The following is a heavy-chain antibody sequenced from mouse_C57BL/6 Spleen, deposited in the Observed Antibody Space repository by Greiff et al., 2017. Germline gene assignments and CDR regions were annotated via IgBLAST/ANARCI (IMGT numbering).Heavy chain of an antibody. D-gene: IGHD2-1*01. J-gene: IGHJ4*01. Sequence: QVQLQPSGPELVKPGASVKISCKASGYAFSSSWMNWVKQRPGTGLEGIGRIYPGDGDTNYNGKFKGKATLTADKSSSTAYMQLSSLTSEDSAVYFCARWAYGNYEAMDYWGQGTSVTVSS. V-gene: IGHV1-82*01. CDR2: IYPGDGDT. CDR1: GYAFSSSW. CDR3: ARWAYGNYEAMDY.